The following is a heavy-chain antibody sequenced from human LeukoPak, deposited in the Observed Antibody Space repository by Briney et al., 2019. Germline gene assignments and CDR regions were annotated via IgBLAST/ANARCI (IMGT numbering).Heavy chain of an antibody. Sequence: SETLSLTCIASGASISSTFYYWGWIRQPPGMGLEWIGSIDYSGSTYYNPSLKSRVTMSVDTSKNQFVLRLTSVTAADTAMYFCARQRGSYSGGLDYWGQGTLVTVSS. D-gene: IGHD1-26*01. CDR1: GASISSTFYY. CDR2: IDYSGST. CDR3: ARQRGSYSGGLDY. V-gene: IGHV4-39*01. J-gene: IGHJ4*02.